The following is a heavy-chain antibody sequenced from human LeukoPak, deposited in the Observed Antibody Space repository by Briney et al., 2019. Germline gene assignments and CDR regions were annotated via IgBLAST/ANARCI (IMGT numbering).Heavy chain of an antibody. CDR3: ARDRPRPYYYDSSGYYGDAFDI. CDR2: ISAYNANT. D-gene: IGHD3-22*01. CDR1: GYTFTSYG. V-gene: IGHV1-18*01. J-gene: IGHJ3*02. Sequence: GASVKVSCKASGYTFTSYGISWVRQARGQGLEWMGWISAYNANTNYAQKLQGRVTMTTDTSTSTAYMELRSLRSDDTAVNYCARDRPRPYYYDSSGYYGDAFDIWGQGTMVTVSS.